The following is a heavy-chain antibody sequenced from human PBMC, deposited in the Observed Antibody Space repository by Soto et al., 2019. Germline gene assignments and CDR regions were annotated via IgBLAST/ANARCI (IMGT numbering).Heavy chain of an antibody. Sequence: GESLKISCKGSGYSFTSYWIGWVRQMPGKGLEWMGIIYPGDSDTRYSPSFQGQVTISADKSISTAYLQWSSLKASDTAMYYCARTSAAGKYYYGMDXWGQGTTVTVSS. V-gene: IGHV5-51*01. CDR3: ARTSAAGKYYYGMDX. D-gene: IGHD6-13*01. CDR2: IYPGDSDT. J-gene: IGHJ6*02. CDR1: GYSFTSYW.